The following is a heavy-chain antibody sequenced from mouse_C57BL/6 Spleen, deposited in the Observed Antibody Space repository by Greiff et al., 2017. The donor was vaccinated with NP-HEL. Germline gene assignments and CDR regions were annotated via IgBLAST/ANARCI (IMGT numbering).Heavy chain of an antibody. Sequence: QVQLQQPGAELVKPGASVKLSCKASGYPFTSYWMPWVKQRPGRGLEWIGRIDPNSGCTKSTEKFQCHATLTVDHSSSPAYLQLSSQTSEDSAVDYGVDSAGGDYAMDYWGQGTSVTVSS. D-gene: IGHD3-2*02. CDR3: VDSAGGDYAMDY. V-gene: IGHV1-72*01. CDR2: IDPNSGCT. J-gene: IGHJ4*01. CDR1: GYPFTSYW.